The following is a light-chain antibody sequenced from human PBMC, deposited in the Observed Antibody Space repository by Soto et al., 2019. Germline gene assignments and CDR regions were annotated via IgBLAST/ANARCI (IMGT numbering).Light chain of an antibody. CDR1: QSVSSSY. J-gene: IGKJ1*01. V-gene: IGKV3-20*01. CDR2: GAS. CDR3: XQXGSSPRT. Sequence: EIVLTQSPGTLSLSPGERATLSCRASQSVSSSYLAWYQQKPGQAPRLLIYGASSRATGIPDRFSGSGSGTDFTLTISRLXPXDXXXXXXXQXGSSPRTFGQGTKVEIK.